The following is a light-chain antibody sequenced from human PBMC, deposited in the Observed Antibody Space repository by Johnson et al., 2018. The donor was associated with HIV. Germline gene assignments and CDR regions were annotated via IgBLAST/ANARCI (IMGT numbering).Light chain of an antibody. Sequence: QSVLTQPPSVSAAPGQKVTISCSGGSSNIGTNYVSWYQQLPGTAPKLLIYDDNKRPSGIPDRVSGSKSGTSATLGITGLQTGDEAYYYCGTWDSSVSGFVFGTGTKVTVL. J-gene: IGLJ1*01. CDR3: GTWDSSVSGFV. CDR2: DDN. V-gene: IGLV1-51*01. CDR1: SSNIGTNY.